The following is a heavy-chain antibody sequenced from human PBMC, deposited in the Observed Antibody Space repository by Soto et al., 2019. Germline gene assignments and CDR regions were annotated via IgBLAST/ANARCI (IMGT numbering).Heavy chain of an antibody. J-gene: IGHJ4*02. CDR1: GFTFSTYA. CDR3: EKGGHSYDY. D-gene: IGHD3-10*01. V-gene: IGHV3-23*01. CDR2: TSTSVGST. Sequence: GGSLRLSCAASGFTFSTYAMSWVRQAPGKGLEWVSATSTSVGSTYYTDSVKGRFTISRDNSKNTLYLQMNSLRAEDTAVYYCEKGGHSYDYWGQGTLVTVSS.